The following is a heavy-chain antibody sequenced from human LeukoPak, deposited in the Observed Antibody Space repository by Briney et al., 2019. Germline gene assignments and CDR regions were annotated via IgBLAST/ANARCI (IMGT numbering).Heavy chain of an antibody. CDR2: IYPGDSDT. J-gene: IGHJ6*02. CDR3: ARLFGGSSPLLGMDA. CDR1: GSSFTSYW. D-gene: IGHD3-10*01. Sequence: GASLKISCKGSGSSFTSYWIGWVRQMPGKGLEWMGIIYPGDSDTRYSPSFQGQVTISADKSISTAYLQWSSLKASDTAMYYCARLFGGSSPLLGMDAWGQGTTVTVSS. V-gene: IGHV5-51*01.